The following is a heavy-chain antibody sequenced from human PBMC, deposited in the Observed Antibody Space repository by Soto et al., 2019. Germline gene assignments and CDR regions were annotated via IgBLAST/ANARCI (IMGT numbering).Heavy chain of an antibody. CDR2: IIPIFGTA. Sequence: QVQLVQSGAEVKKPGSSVKVSCKASGGTFSSYAISWVRQAPGQGLEWMGGIIPIFGTANYAQKFQGRVTITADESTSTAYMELSSLRSEDTAVYYCARETCRYEYYPPDNWFDPWGQGTLVTVSS. V-gene: IGHV1-69*01. CDR1: GGTFSSYA. J-gene: IGHJ5*02. D-gene: IGHD3-10*01. CDR3: ARETCRYEYYPPDNWFDP.